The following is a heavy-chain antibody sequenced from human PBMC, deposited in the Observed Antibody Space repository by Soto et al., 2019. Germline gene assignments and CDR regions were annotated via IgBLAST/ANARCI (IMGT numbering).Heavy chain of an antibody. D-gene: IGHD3-3*01. CDR1: GGSFSGYY. J-gene: IGHJ5*02. CDR2: INHSGST. CDR3: ARGPLRITIFGGQSWFEH. Sequence: PSETLSLTCAVYGGSFSGYYWSWIRQPPGKGLEWIGEINHSGSTNYNPSLKSRVTISVDTSKNQFSLRLSSVTAADTAVYYCARGPLRITIFGGQSWFEHWGQGTLVTVSS. V-gene: IGHV4-34*01.